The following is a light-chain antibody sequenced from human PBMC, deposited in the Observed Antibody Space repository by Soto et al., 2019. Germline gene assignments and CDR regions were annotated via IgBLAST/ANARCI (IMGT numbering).Light chain of an antibody. CDR3: CSYAGNYTYV. V-gene: IGLV2-11*01. J-gene: IGLJ1*01. CDR1: SSDVGNYNY. CDR2: DVS. Sequence: QSALTQPRSVSGSPGQSVTMSCTGTSSDVGNYNYVSWYQQHPGKAPKVMIYDVSKRPSGVPDRFSGSKSGNTASLTISGLQAEDEADYYCCSYAGNYTYVFGTGTKVTVL.